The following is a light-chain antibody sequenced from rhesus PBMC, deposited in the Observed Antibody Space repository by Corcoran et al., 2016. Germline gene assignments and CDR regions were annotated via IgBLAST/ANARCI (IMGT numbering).Light chain of an antibody. Sequence: QAAPTQPPSVAGSPGQSVTISCTGSSSDVGGYNFVSCYQHHPGKAPKLMIYGVSRRPSGVSARFSGSKSGNTAFLTISGLQAEDEADYYCYSYTTTSTYIFGAGTRLTVL. CDR1: SSDVGGYNF. J-gene: IGLJ1*01. V-gene: IGLV2S7*01. CDR2: GVS. CDR3: YSYTTTSTYI.